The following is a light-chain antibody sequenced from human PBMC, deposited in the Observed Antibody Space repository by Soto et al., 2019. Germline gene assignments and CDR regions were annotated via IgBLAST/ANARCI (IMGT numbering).Light chain of an antibody. Sequence: EFVLTQSPGTLSLSPGERATLSCRARQTVRNNYLAWYQQNPGQAPRLLIYDASSRATGIPDRFSGGGSGTDFTLTISRLEPEDFAVYYCQQFSSYPLTFGGGTKVDIK. V-gene: IGKV3-20*01. CDR3: QQFSSYPLT. J-gene: IGKJ4*01. CDR2: DAS. CDR1: QTVRNNY.